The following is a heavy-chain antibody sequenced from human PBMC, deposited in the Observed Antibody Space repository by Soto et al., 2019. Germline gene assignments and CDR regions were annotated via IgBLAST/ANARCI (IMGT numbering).Heavy chain of an antibody. CDR1: GFTVSSNY. Sequence: EVQLVESGGGLVQPGGSLRLSCAASGFTVSSNYMSWVRQAPGKGLEWGSVIYSGGSTYYADSVKGRFTISRHNSQNTLYLQMNSLRAEDTAVYYCARVGYCSGGSCYSHHAFDIWGQGTMVTVSS. CDR3: ARVGYCSGGSCYSHHAFDI. D-gene: IGHD2-15*01. CDR2: IYSGGST. J-gene: IGHJ3*02. V-gene: IGHV3-53*04.